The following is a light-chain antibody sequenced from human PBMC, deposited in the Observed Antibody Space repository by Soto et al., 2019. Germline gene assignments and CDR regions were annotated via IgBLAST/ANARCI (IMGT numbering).Light chain of an antibody. J-gene: IGKJ1*01. CDR2: GAS. V-gene: IGKV3-15*01. CDR1: QSVSTN. CDR3: QQYDKWPPWT. Sequence: EIVMTQSPATLSVSPGERATLSCRASQSVSTNLAWYQHKPGQAPRLLIFGASSRATGVPVRFSGSGSGTEFTLTISSPQSEDFAVYYCQQYDKWPPWTFGQGTKVDIK.